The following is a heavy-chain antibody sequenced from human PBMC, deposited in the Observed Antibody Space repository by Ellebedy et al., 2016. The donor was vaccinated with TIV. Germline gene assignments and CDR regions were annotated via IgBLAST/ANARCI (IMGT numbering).Heavy chain of an antibody. CDR3: ARDREGWETDAFDI. J-gene: IGHJ3*02. D-gene: IGHD1-26*01. CDR1: GFTFSSYA. Sequence: GESLKISXTASGFTFSSYAMTWVRQAPGEGLEWVSSLTRSSDNTYYAESVKGRFTISRDNAKNTLYLHMNSLRAEDTAVYFCARDREGWETDAFDIWGQGTMVTVSS. V-gene: IGHV3-23*01. CDR2: LTRSSDNT.